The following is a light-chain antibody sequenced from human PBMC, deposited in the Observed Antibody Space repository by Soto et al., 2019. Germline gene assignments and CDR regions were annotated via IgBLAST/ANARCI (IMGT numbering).Light chain of an antibody. J-gene: IGKJ3*01. CDR2: WAS. CDR1: QSVLYSSNNKNY. Sequence: AALPGVRKERATLKWKYSQSVLYSSNNKNYLAWYQQKPGQPPKLLIYWASTRESGVPDRFSGSGSGTDYTSSICGLDVADVAVFCCKRYHSTPFTCGRGTKVDIK. CDR3: KRYHSTPFT. V-gene: IGKV4-1*01.